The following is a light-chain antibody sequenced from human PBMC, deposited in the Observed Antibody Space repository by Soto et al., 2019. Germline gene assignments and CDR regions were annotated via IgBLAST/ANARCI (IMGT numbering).Light chain of an antibody. V-gene: IGKV3-15*01. J-gene: IGKJ1*01. Sequence: EIVLTQSPATVSVTLGERACLSCRASQSVSSNLAWYQQSPGQAPRLLVYGASARATGVPARFSGSGSGTDFTLTISGLQSVDFALYYCRLYYSWPLTFGQGTKVAVK. CDR2: GAS. CDR3: RLYYSWPLT. CDR1: QSVSSN.